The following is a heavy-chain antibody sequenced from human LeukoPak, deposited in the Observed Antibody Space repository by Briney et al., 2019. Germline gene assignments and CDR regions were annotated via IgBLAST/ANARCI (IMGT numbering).Heavy chain of an antibody. CDR2: IRYDGSNK. Sequence: GGSLRLSCAASGFTFSSYGMHWVRQAPGKGLEWVAFIRYDGSNKYYADSVKGRFTISRDNSKNTLYLQMNSLRAEDTAVYYCARAIPDIVVVPATFDYWGQGTLVTVSS. V-gene: IGHV3-30*02. D-gene: IGHD2-2*01. CDR3: ARAIPDIVVVPATFDY. J-gene: IGHJ4*02. CDR1: GFTFSSYG.